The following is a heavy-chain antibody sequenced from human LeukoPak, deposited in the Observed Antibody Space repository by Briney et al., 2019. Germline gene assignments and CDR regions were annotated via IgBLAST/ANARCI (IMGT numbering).Heavy chain of an antibody. CDR3: ARASIAAAGFDY. D-gene: IGHD6-13*01. V-gene: IGHV4-61*01. J-gene: IGHJ4*02. CDR2: IYYSGST. CDR1: GGSVSSGSYY. Sequence: KTSETLFLTCTVSGGSVSSGSYYWSWIRQPPGKGLEWIGYIYYSGSTNYNPSLKSRVTISVDTSKNQFSLKLSSVTAADTAVYYRARASIAAAGFDYWGQGTLVTVSS.